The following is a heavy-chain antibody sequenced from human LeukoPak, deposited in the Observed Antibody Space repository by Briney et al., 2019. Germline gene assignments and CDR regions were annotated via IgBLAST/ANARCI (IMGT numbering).Heavy chain of an antibody. CDR2: INGDGSDT. V-gene: IGHV3-74*01. D-gene: IGHD1/OR15-1a*01. CDR3: ARDPRNKGFDP. J-gene: IGHJ5*02. CDR1: GFTFSGYW. Sequence: PGRSLRLSCAASGFTFSGYWMHWARQSPGKGLVWVSCINGDGSDTRYADSVKGRFTISRDNAKNTLYLQMNSLRVEDTAVYYCARDPRNKGFDPWGQGTLVTVSS.